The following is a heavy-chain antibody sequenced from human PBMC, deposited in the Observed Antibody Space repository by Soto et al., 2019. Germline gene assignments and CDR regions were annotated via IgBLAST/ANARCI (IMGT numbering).Heavy chain of an antibody. Sequence: SVKVSCKASGGTFSRYAISWVRQAPGQGLEWMGGIIPIFGTANYAQKFQGRVTITADKSTSTAYMELSSLRSEDTAMYYCARDEHYYDSSGGWNVWGQGTTVTVSS. J-gene: IGHJ6*02. CDR1: GGTFSRYA. V-gene: IGHV1-69*06. CDR3: ARDEHYYDSSGGWNV. D-gene: IGHD3-22*01. CDR2: IIPIFGTA.